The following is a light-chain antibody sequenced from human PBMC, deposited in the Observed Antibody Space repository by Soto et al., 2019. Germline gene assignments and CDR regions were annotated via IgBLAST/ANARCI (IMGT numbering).Light chain of an antibody. CDR3: QQYGSRTYT. V-gene: IGKV3-20*01. Sequence: EIVLTQSPCTLSLSPGERATLSCRASQSVSSSYLAWYQQKPGQAPRLLIYGASSRATGIPDRFSGSGSGTDFTLTISRLEPEDFAVYYCQQYGSRTYTFGQGTKLEIK. J-gene: IGKJ2*01. CDR1: QSVSSSY. CDR2: GAS.